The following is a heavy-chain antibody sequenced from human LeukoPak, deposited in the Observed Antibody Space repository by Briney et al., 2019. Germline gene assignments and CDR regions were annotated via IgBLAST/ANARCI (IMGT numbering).Heavy chain of an antibody. CDR3: ATLASSTDDYLHY. CDR1: GFTLSNAW. Sequence: GGSLRLSCAAWGFTLSNAWVRGVRQARGKGREWLSRIKRKNDGDTPDYPPPVKGRLTLSRDESHNQLYLQMTSLHTDDTAVYHCATLASSTDDYLHYWGQGTLVTVYS. D-gene: IGHD5-12*01. V-gene: IGHV3-15*01. CDR2: IKRKNDGDTP. J-gene: IGHJ4*02.